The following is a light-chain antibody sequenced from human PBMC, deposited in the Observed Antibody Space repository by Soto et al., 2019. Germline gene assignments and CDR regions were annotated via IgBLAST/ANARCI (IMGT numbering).Light chain of an antibody. Sequence: DIQMTQSPSSLSASVGDRVTLTCRASQNIGLSLAWYQQKPGKAPKLLIYKASSLESGVPSRFSGSGSGTEFTLTISSLQPDDFATYYCQQYNSYSTFGQGTKVDI. CDR2: KAS. CDR3: QQYNSYST. V-gene: IGKV1-5*03. J-gene: IGKJ1*01. CDR1: QNIGLS.